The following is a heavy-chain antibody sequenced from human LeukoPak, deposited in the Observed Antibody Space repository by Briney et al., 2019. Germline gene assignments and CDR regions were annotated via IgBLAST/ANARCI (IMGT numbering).Heavy chain of an antibody. CDR2: INSDGSEG. V-gene: IGHV3-7*01. D-gene: IGHD3-3*01. CDR3: ARGSPNYDFWSGYYNFDY. Sequence: GGSLRLSCAVSGFTFSGFWMSWSRQAPGKGLEWVASINSDGSEGYYADVVKGRFTISRDNAKNSLYLQMNSLRAEDTAVYYCARGSPNYDFWSGYYNFDYWGQGTLVTVSS. J-gene: IGHJ4*02. CDR1: GFTFSGFW.